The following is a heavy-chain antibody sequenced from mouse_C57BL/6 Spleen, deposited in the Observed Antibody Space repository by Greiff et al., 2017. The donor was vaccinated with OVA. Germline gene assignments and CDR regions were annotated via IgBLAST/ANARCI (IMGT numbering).Heavy chain of an antibody. V-gene: IGHV1-9*01. CDR1: GYTFTGYW. Sequence: VQLQQSGAELMKPGASVKLSCKATGYTFTGYWIEWVKQRPGHGLEWIGEILPGSGSTNYNEKFKGKATFTADTSSNTAYMQLSSLTTEDSAIYYCARGVTTVVAKSYAMDYWGQGTSVTVSS. CDR3: ARGVTTVVAKSYAMDY. J-gene: IGHJ4*01. CDR2: ILPGSGST. D-gene: IGHD1-1*01.